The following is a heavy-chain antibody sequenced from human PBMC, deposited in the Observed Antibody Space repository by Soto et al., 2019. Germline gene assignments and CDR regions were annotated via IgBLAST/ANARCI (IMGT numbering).Heavy chain of an antibody. CDR3: ARDFPLLPSRGMDV. V-gene: IGHV3-30-3*01. D-gene: IGHD6-6*01. Sequence: QVQLVESGGGVVQPGRSLRLSCAASGFTFSSYAMHWVRQAPGKGLEWVAVISYDGSNKYYADSVKGRFTISRDTSKNTLYLQMNGLRAEDTAVYYCARDFPLLPSRGMDVWGQGTTVTVSS. CDR1: GFTFSSYA. J-gene: IGHJ6*02. CDR2: ISYDGSNK.